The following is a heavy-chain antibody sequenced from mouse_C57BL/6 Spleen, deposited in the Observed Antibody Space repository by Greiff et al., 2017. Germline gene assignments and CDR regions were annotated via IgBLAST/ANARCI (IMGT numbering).Heavy chain of an antibody. J-gene: IGHJ2*01. CDR2: IYPRSGNT. V-gene: IGHV1-81*01. CDR3: ARGGLLLSDFDY. CDR1: GYTFTSYG. D-gene: IGHD2-1*01. Sequence: QVQLQQSGAELVRPGASVKLSCKASGYTFTSYGISWVKQRPGQGLEWIGKIYPRSGNTYYNEKFKGKATLTVDKSSSTAYMELRSLTSEASAVYFCARGGLLLSDFDYWGQGTTLTVSS.